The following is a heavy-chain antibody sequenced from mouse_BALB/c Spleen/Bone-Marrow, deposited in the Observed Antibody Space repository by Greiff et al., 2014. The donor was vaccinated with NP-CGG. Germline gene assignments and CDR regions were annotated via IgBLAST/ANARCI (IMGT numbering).Heavy chain of an antibody. CDR3: ARTDGYYAMDY. V-gene: IGHV3-1*02. CDR2: IHYSGYT. J-gene: IGHJ4*01. Sequence: DVKLVESGPDLVEPSQSLSLTCTVTGYSITSGYSWHWIRQFPGNILEWMGYIHYSGYTNYNPSLKSRISITRDTSKNQFFLQLNSVTTEDTATYYCARTDGYYAMDYWGQGTSVIVSS. CDR1: GYSITSGYS. D-gene: IGHD2-3*01.